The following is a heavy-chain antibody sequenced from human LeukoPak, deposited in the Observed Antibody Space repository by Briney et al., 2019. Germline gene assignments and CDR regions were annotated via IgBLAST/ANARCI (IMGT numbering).Heavy chain of an antibody. CDR2: ISTNKGNT. D-gene: IGHD2-8*01. CDR3: VRDIQWRFDP. V-gene: IGHV1-18*01. CDR1: GYILTNYG. Sequence: ASVNVSCKASGYILTNYGISWVRQAPGQGLEWMGWISTNKGNTNYAQRLQGRVTMTTNTSTTTAYMELRSLRSDDTAIYYCVRDIQWRFDPWGQGTLVTVSS. J-gene: IGHJ5*02.